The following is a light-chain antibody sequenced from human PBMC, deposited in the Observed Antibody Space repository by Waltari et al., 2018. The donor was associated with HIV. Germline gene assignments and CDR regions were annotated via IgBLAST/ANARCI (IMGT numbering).Light chain of an antibody. CDR1: KLADKY. CDR3: QAWVTSTVV. CDR2: QDN. V-gene: IGLV3-1*01. Sequence: SYELTQPPSVSVSPGQTASITCSGDKLADKYTCWYQQTPGQSPVLVIFQDNKRPSGIPERFSASNSGNTATLTISGTQAIDEADYYCQAWVTSTVVFGGGTKLTVL. J-gene: IGLJ2*01.